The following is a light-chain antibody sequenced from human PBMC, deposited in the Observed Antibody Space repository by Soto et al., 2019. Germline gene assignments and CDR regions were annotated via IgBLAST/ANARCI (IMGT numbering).Light chain of an antibody. Sequence: QLVLTQSPSASASLGASVKLTCTLSSGHSNYAIDWHQQQPEKGPRYLMEVNSDGGHPKGNGIPDRFSGSSSGADRYLTISSLQSDDEADYYCQAWGTGGVFGGGTKLTVL. V-gene: IGLV4-69*01. CDR2: VNSDGGH. J-gene: IGLJ3*02. CDR3: QAWGTGGV. CDR1: SGHSNYA.